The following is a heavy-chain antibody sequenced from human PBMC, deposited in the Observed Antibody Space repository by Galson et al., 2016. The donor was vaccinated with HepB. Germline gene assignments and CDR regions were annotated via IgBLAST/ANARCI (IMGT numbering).Heavy chain of an antibody. CDR3: ASPDYGDHLYFDY. CDR2: ISDDGSKK. D-gene: IGHD4-17*01. Sequence: SLRLSCAASGFTFRFWPMHWARQAPGKGLEWVTLISDDGSKKFYADFVKGRFTVSRDNLKNTLYLQMNSLRPEDSAVYYCASPDYGDHLYFDYWGQGTLVSVSS. CDR1: GFTFRFWP. V-gene: IGHV3-30*04. J-gene: IGHJ4*02.